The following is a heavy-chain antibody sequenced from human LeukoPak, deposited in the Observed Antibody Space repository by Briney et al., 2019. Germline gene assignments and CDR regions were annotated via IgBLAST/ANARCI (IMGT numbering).Heavy chain of an antibody. CDR1: GYSFNSYY. CDR3: ARDPDRYYDFWSRPRYYFDY. D-gene: IGHD3-3*01. Sequence: GASVKVSCKAFGYSFNSYYMNWVRQAPGQGLEWMGWINPNSGGTNYAQKFQGRVTMTRDTSISTAYMELSRLRSDDTAVYYCARDPDRYYDFWSRPRYYFDYWGQGTLVTVSS. CDR2: INPNSGGT. J-gene: IGHJ4*02. V-gene: IGHV1-2*02.